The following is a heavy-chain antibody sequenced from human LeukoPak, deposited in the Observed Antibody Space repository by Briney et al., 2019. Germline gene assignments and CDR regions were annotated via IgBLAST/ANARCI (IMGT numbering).Heavy chain of an antibody. V-gene: IGHV5-51*01. D-gene: IGHD6-13*01. CDR2: IHPGDSDT. CDR1: GYKFNSYW. Sequence: GESLKISCKGSGYKFNSYWIGWVRQMPGKGLERMGIIHPGDSDTRYSPSFQGQVTISADKSISTAYLQWSSLKASDTAMYYCARQGEAAAGTAFDYWGQGTLVTVSS. J-gene: IGHJ4*02. CDR3: ARQGEAAAGTAFDY.